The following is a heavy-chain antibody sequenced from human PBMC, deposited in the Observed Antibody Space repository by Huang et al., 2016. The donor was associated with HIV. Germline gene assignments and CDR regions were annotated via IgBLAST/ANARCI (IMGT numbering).Heavy chain of an antibody. CDR2: GNPNNGAT. J-gene: IGHJ4*02. D-gene: IGHD5-12*01. V-gene: IGHV1-2*02. CDR1: GYAFADYF. Sequence: QVQLVQSGAEVKKPGASVKVSCKPSGYAFADYFIPWVRQAPGQGLGWMAWGNPNNGATNYDQKFLGRLTVTGDTSMRTAYMELSGLTSDDTAKYYCTRDGVAPDEEFDYWGQGTVIIVSS. CDR3: TRDGVAPDEEFDY.